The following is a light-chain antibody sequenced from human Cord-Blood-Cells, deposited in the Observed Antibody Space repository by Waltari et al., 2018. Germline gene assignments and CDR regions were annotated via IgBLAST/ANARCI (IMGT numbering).Light chain of an antibody. J-gene: IGKJ3*01. CDR3: QQYGSSPFT. CDR1: QSVSSSY. CDR2: GAS. Sequence: EIVLTRSPGTLSLSPGERATLSCRASQSVSSSYLAWYQQKPGQAPRLLSYGASSRATGIPDRFSGSGSGTDFTLTISRLEPEDFAVYYCQQYGSSPFTFGPGTKVDIK. V-gene: IGKV3-20*01.